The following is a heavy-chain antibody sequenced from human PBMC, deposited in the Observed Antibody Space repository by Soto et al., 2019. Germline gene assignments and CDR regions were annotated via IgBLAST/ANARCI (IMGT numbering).Heavy chain of an antibody. V-gene: IGHV4-34*01. Sequence: PSETLSLTCAVYGGSFSGYYWGWIRQPPGKGLEWIGEINHSGSTNYNPSLKSRVTISVDTSKNQFSLKLSSVTAADTAVYYCARTLRGRKSAIFGVVKYYYYYGMDVWGQGTTVTVSS. D-gene: IGHD3-3*01. CDR2: INHSGST. J-gene: IGHJ6*02. CDR3: ARTLRGRKSAIFGVVKYYYYYGMDV. CDR1: GGSFSGYY.